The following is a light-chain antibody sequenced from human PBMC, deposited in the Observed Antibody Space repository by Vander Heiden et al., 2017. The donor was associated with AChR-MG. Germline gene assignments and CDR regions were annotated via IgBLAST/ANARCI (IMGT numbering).Light chain of an antibody. CDR3: QAWDSSTPL. CDR2: QDS. CDR1: KLGDKY. Sequence: SYELTQPPSVSVSTGQTASITCSGDKLGDKYACWYQQKPGQSPVLVIYQDSKRPSGIPERFSGSNSGNTATLTISGTQAMDEADYYCQAWDSSTPLFGGGTKLTVL. J-gene: IGLJ2*01. V-gene: IGLV3-1*01.